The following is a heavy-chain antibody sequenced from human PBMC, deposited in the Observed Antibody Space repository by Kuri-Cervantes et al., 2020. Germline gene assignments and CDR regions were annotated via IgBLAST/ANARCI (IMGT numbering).Heavy chain of an antibody. Sequence: GSLRLSCAASGFTFSSYAMHWVRQAPGKGLEWVAVISYDGSNKYYADSVKDRFTISRDNAKNSLYLQMNSLRAEDTAVYYCARDGLPYYYYYYMDVWGKGTTVTVSS. CDR2: ISYDGSNK. CDR3: ARDGLPYYYYYYMDV. CDR1: GFTFSSYA. V-gene: IGHV3-30*07. J-gene: IGHJ6*03. D-gene: IGHD3/OR15-3a*01.